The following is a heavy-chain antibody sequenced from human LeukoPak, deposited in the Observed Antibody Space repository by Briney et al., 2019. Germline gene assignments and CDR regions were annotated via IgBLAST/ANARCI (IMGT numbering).Heavy chain of an antibody. CDR1: GGTFSSYA. Sequence: SVKVSCKASGGTFSSYAISWVRQAPGQGLEWMGGIIPIFGTANYAQKFQGRVTITADESTSTAYMELSSLRSEDTAVYYCAREGGSTIATYNWFDPWGQGTLVTVSS. D-gene: IGHD5/OR15-5a*01. CDR2: IIPIFGTA. V-gene: IGHV1-69*13. CDR3: AREGGSTIATYNWFDP. J-gene: IGHJ5*02.